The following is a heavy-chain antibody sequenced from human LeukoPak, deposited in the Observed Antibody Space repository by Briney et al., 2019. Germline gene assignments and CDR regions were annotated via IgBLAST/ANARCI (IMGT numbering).Heavy chain of an antibody. CDR1: GGSISSYY. CDR2: IYYSGST. D-gene: IGHD1-26*01. J-gene: IGHJ4*02. CDR3: ARRTWESNSFDY. Sequence: RTSETLSLTCTVSGGSISSYYWSWIRQPPGKGLEWIGYIYYSGSTNYNPSLKSRVTISVDTSKNQFSLKLSSVTAADTAVYYCARRTWESNSFDYWGQGTLVTVSS. V-gene: IGHV4-59*08.